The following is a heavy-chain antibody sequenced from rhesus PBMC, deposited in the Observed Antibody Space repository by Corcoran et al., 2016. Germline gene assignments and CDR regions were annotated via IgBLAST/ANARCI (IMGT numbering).Heavy chain of an antibody. V-gene: IGHV1S2*01. Sequence: QVQLVQSGAEVKKPGSSVKVSCKASGYTFTDYYMHWVRQATRKGLEWMGWNNPYNGKPKYPQNFQGRVTKTRETSTSTAYMELSSLRSEDTAVYYCARLRYCSSTYCSEFDLWGPGTPITISS. CDR1: GYTFTDYY. D-gene: IGHD2-15*01. J-gene: IGHJ2*01. CDR3: ARLRYCSSTYCSEFDL. CDR2: NNPYNGKP.